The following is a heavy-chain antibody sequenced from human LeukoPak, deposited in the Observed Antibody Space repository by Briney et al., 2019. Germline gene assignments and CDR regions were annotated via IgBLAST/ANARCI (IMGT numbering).Heavy chain of an antibody. CDR3: ARSTTIFGVVLVAFDI. CDR2: INPNSGGT. V-gene: IGHV1-2*02. J-gene: IGHJ3*02. CDR1: GYTLTGYF. Sequence: ASVTVSCKASGYTLTGYFLHWVRQAPGHGLEWMGWINPNSGGTNYAQKFQGRVTMTRDTSISTAYMELSRLRSDDTAVYYCARSTTIFGVVLVAFDIWGQGTMVTVSS. D-gene: IGHD3-3*01.